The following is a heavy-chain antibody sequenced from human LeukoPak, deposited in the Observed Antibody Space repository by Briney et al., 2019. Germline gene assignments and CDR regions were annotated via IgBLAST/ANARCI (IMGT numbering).Heavy chain of an antibody. CDR3: ARQRFAGGRYFDY. J-gene: IGHJ4*02. D-gene: IGHD3-10*01. CDR2: IYPGDSDT. Sequence: GESLQISCKDSGYSFPTDWIGWVRQMPGKGLEWRGIIYPGDSDTRYSPSFQGQVTISADKSISTAYLEWSSLKASDTAMYYCARQRFAGGRYFDYWGQGTLVTVSS. CDR1: GYSFPTDW. V-gene: IGHV5-51*01.